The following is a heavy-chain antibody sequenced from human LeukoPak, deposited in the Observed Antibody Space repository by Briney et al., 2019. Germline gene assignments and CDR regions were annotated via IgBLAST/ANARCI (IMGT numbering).Heavy chain of an antibody. Sequence: QPGGSLRLSCAASGFTFSTYGMSWVRQAPGKGLEWVSAISGSGGSTYYADSVKGRFTISRDNSKNTLYLQMNSLRAEDTAVYYCAKAPLTTYYYYYMDVWGKGTTVTISS. D-gene: IGHD4-17*01. CDR2: ISGSGGST. CDR1: GFTFSTYG. CDR3: AKAPLTTYYYYYMDV. V-gene: IGHV3-23*01. J-gene: IGHJ6*03.